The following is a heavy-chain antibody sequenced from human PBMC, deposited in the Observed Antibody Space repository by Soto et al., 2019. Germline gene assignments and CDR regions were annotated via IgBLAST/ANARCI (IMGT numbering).Heavy chain of an antibody. J-gene: IGHJ5*02. CDR1: GGSILDSTYY. CDR3: ARQASGHYYGWFAP. V-gene: IGHV4-39*01. Sequence: QLLLQESGPRLVKPSETLSLTCAVSGGSILDSTYYWAWIRQPPGKGLEWIGTIFYSGGTFYTPSLKSRVTMSVVTSNNQFSLKLSSVTAADTAVYYCARQASGHYYGWFAPWGQGTLVTVSS. CDR2: IFYSGGT. D-gene: IGHD3-22*01.